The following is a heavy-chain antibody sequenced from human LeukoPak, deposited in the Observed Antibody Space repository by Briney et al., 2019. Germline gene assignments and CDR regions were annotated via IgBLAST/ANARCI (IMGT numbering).Heavy chain of an antibody. D-gene: IGHD3-10*01. CDR2: FYTSGTP. CDR1: GGSISRGSYH. CDR3: ARHPIGTNLLWFGEIYYMDV. V-gene: IGHV4-61*02. J-gene: IGHJ6*03. Sequence: SQTLSLTCTVSGGSISRGSYHWNWIRQPAGKGLEWIGRFYTSGTPNYNPSLKSRVTILVDTSRNQFSLKLSSVTAADTAVYYCARHPIGTNLLWFGEIYYMDVWGKGTTVTVSS.